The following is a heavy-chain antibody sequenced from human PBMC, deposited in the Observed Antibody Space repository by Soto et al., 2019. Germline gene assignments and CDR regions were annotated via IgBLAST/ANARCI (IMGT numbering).Heavy chain of an antibody. Sequence: SQTLSLTCAISGDSVSSNTASWNWIRQSPSRGLEWLGRTYFRSKWYNDYAVSVKSRIIINPDTSNNQFSLQLNSVTPEDTAVYFCAKGDNLGPKTGYAFDPWGQGIMVTVSS. D-gene: IGHD5-12*01. CDR2: TYFRSKWYN. V-gene: IGHV6-1*01. CDR1: GDSVSSNTAS. CDR3: AKGDNLGPKTGYAFDP. J-gene: IGHJ5*02.